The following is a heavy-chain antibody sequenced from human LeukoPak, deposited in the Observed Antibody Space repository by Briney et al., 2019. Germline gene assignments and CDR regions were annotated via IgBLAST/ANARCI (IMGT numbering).Heavy chain of an antibody. J-gene: IGHJ6*03. D-gene: IGHD6-6*01. Sequence: SETLSLTCTVSGGSISSYYWSWIRQPPGKGLEWIGYIYYSGSTNYNPSLKSRVTISVDTSKNQFSLNLSSVTAADTAVYYCARWSGSVTARNYYYYMDVWGEGTTVTVSS. CDR2: IYYSGST. V-gene: IGHV4-59*08. CDR3: ARWSGSVTARNYYYYMDV. CDR1: GGSISSYY.